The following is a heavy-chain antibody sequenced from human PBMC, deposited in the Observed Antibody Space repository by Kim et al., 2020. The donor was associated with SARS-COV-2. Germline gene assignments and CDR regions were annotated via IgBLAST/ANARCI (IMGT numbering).Heavy chain of an antibody. CDR3: ARLRDYSSGWEYYFDY. CDR2: IYYSGST. CDR1: GGSVSSGSYY. Sequence: SETLSLTCTVSGGSVSSGSYYWSWIRQPPGKGLEWIGYIYYSGSTNYNPSLKSRVTISVDTSKNQFSLKLSSVTAADTAVYYCARLRDYSSGWEYYFDYWGQGTLVTVSS. D-gene: IGHD6-19*01. V-gene: IGHV4-61*01. J-gene: IGHJ4*02.